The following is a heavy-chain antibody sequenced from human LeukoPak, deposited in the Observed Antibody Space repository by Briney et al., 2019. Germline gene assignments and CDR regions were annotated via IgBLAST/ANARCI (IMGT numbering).Heavy chain of an antibody. J-gene: IGHJ6*03. D-gene: IGHD2-15*01. Sequence: GGSLRLSCAASGFTFSSYAMTWVRQAPGKGLEWVSSISSTGGTTYYADSVKGRFTISRDNSKNTLYLQMNSLRAEDTAIYYCAKNGDRGAYCTGGTCYPYFYYYMDVWGKGTTVTV. CDR2: ISSTGGTT. CDR1: GFTFSSYA. CDR3: AKNGDRGAYCTGGTCYPYFYYYMDV. V-gene: IGHV3-23*01.